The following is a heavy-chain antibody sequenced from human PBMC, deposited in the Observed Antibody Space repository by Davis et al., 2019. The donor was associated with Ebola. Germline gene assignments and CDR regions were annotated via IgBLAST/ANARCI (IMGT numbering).Heavy chain of an antibody. Sequence: KVSCKGSGYSFTSYWISWVRQLPGKGLEWMGRIDPRDSYTNYSPSFQGHVTISADKSISTAYLQWSSLKASDTAMYYCASNTRYYYYGMDVWGQGTTVTVSS. CDR1: GYSFTSYW. CDR3: ASNTRYYYYGMDV. J-gene: IGHJ6*02. V-gene: IGHV5-10-1*01. CDR2: IDPRDSYT.